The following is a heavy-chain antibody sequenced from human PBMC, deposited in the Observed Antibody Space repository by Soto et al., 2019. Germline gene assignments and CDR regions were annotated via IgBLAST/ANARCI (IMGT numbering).Heavy chain of an antibody. J-gene: IGHJ5*02. CDR2: VYYSGSS. Sequence: QVQLQESGPGLVKPSETLSLTCTVSGDSISGGASFWSWIRQPPGKGLEWIANVYYSGSSYYNPSFKSRLSISVDTTKNQFSLVLKSMTAADTAVYYCAKLSCTSSTCYFPGWFDPWGQGTLVTVSS. V-gene: IGHV4-31*03. CDR3: AKLSCTSSTCYFPGWFDP. D-gene: IGHD2-2*01. CDR1: GDSISGGASF.